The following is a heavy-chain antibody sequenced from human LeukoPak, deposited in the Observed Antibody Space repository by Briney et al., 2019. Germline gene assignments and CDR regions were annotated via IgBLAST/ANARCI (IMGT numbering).Heavy chain of an antibody. V-gene: IGHV4-34*01. Sequence: SETLSLTCAVYGGSFSGYYWSWIRQPPGKGLEWIGEINHSGSTNYDPSLKSRVTISVDTSKNQFSLKLSSVTAADTAVYYCARGGSALYDFWSGYRNAYYYYYMDVWGKGTTVTVSS. CDR2: INHSGST. D-gene: IGHD3-3*01. CDR1: GGSFSGYY. J-gene: IGHJ6*03. CDR3: ARGGSALYDFWSGYRNAYYYYYMDV.